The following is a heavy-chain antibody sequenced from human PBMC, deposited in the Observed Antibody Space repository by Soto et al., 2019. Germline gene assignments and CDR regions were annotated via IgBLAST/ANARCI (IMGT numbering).Heavy chain of an antibody. Sequence: ASVKVSCKASGYTFTSYDINWVRQATGQGLEWMGWMNPNSGNTGYAQKFQGRVTMTRNTSISTAYMELSSLRSEDTAVYYCARGPYYDYIWGSYRYYYYYYMDVWGKGTTVTVSS. CDR3: ARGPYYDYIWGSYRYYYYYYMDV. J-gene: IGHJ6*03. CDR2: MNPNSGNT. CDR1: GYTFTSYD. D-gene: IGHD3-16*02. V-gene: IGHV1-8*01.